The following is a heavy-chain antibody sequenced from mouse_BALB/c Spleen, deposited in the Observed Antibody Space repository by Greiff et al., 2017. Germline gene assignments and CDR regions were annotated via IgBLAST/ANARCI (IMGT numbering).Heavy chain of an antibody. J-gene: IGHJ4*01. CDR1: GFSLSTSGMG. CDR2: IWWDDDK. Sequence: QVTLKESGPGILQPSQTLSLTCSFSGFSLSTSGMGVGWIRQPSGKGLEWLAHIWWDDDKYYNTALKSGLTISKDTSKNQVFLKIASVDTADTATYYCARIADGNYAMDYWGQGTSVTVSS. V-gene: IGHV8-8*01. CDR3: ARIADGNYAMDY. D-gene: IGHD2-1*01.